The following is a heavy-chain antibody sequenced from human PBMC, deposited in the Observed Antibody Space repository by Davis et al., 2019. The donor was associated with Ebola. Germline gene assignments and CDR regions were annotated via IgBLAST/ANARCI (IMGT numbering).Heavy chain of an antibody. CDR3: ATTRISVLGGVIVPSSFDF. CDR1: GFTLTNYW. Sequence: RESLKIPCQGVGFTLTNYWIGRVRQMSGKGLEWMGIIFPGDSDTKYSPSFQGPVTMSADKSTNTASLQWNNLRASDTAMYYCATTRISVLGGVIVPSSFDFWGQGTLVTVSS. V-gene: IGHV5-51*01. J-gene: IGHJ4*02. CDR2: IFPGDSDT. D-gene: IGHD3-10*01.